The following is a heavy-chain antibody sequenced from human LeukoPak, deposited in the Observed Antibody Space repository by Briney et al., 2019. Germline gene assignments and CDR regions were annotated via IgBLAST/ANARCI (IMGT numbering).Heavy chain of an antibody. V-gene: IGHV4-34*01. CDR3: ASERVNYYDSSGPIDY. CDR2: INHSGST. CDR1: GGSFSGYY. J-gene: IGHJ4*02. Sequence: SETLSLTCAVYGGSFSGYYWSWIRQPPGKGLEWIGEINHSGSTNYNPSLKSRVTISVDTSKNQFSLKLSPVTAADTAVYYCASERVNYYDSSGPIDYWGQGTLVTVSS. D-gene: IGHD3-22*01.